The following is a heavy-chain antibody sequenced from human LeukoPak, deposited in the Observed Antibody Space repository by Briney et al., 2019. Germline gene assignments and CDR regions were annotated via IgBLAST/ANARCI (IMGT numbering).Heavy chain of an antibody. CDR1: GFIFNHYG. Sequence: PGGSLRLSCAPSGFIFNHYGMHGVRQAPGKGLEWVVVIWSDGTNHYYADSVKGRFTISRDDSGNTVYFQMDSLRPQDPGFHYLARDAQRGCDYSNALEYWGQGTPVTVS. V-gene: IGHV3-33*01. D-gene: IGHD4-11*01. CDR2: IWSDGTNH. CDR3: ARDAQRGCDYSNALEY. J-gene: IGHJ4*02.